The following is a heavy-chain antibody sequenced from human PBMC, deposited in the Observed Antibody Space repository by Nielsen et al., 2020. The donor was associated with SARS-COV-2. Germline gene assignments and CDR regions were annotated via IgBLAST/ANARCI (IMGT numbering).Heavy chain of an antibody. Sequence: SETLSLTCTVHGGSITSYYWSWIRQHPGKGLEWIGYISYSGSTTYNPSLKSRVTISADTSKNHFSLNLSSVTAADTALYYCARFLRGNSARYLDYWCQGTLVTVS. CDR3: ARFLRGNSARYLDY. D-gene: IGHD4-23*01. CDR1: GGSITSYY. CDR2: ISYSGST. V-gene: IGHV4-59*08. J-gene: IGHJ4*02.